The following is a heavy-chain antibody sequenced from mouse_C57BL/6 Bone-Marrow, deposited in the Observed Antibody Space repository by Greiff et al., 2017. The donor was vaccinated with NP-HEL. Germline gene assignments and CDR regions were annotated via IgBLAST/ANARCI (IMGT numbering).Heavy chain of an antibody. CDR2: IWTGGGT. Sequence: VQLVESGPGLVAPSQSLSITCTVSGFSLTSYAISWVRQPPGKGLEWLGVIWTGGGTNYNSALKSRLSISKDNSKSQVFLKMNSLQTDDTARYYCARHYYGSSLAWFAYWGQGTLVTVSA. J-gene: IGHJ3*01. CDR1: GFSLTSYA. D-gene: IGHD1-1*01. V-gene: IGHV2-9-1*01. CDR3: ARHYYGSSLAWFAY.